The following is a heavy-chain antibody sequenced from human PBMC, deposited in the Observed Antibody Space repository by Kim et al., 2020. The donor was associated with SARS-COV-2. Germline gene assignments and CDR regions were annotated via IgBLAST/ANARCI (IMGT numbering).Heavy chain of an antibody. V-gene: IGHV1-2*02. J-gene: IGHJ4*02. D-gene: IGHD5-18*01. CDR3: ARDLGYSYGYYKI. Sequence: YAQKFQGRVTMTRDTSISTAYMELSRLRSDDTAVYYCARDLGYSYGYYKIWGQGTLVTVSS.